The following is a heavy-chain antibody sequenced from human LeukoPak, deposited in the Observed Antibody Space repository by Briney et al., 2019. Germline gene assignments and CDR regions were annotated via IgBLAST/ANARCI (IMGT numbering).Heavy chain of an antibody. CDR3: ARLGPGYDSSGYYYFDY. CDR1: GGSISSYY. V-gene: IGHV4-59*08. D-gene: IGHD3-22*01. J-gene: IGHJ4*02. CDR2: IYYSGST. Sequence: SETLSLTCTVSGGSISSYYWSWIRQPPGKGLERIGYIYYSGSTNYNPSLKSRVTISVDTSKNQFSLKLSSVTAADTAVYYCARLGPGYDSSGYYYFDYWGQGTLVTVSS.